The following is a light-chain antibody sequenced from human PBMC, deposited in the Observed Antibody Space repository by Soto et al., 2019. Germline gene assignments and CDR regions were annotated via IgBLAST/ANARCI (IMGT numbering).Light chain of an antibody. CDR3: QQDNDRPLT. CDR2: GAS. Sequence: EILMTRSPGTLSVSPGEGLTLSCRASQSISRTLAWYQQRPGQAPRLLIYGASSRATGVPARFSGSWSGTECTLTISSRQSEDFAVYYRQQDNDRPLTFGGGTKVDIK. J-gene: IGKJ4*01. V-gene: IGKV3-15*01. CDR1: QSISRT.